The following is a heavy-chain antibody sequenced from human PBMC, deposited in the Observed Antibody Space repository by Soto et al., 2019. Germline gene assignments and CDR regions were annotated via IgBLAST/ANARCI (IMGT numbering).Heavy chain of an antibody. CDR1: GGTFSSYA. CDR2: IIPISDTT. J-gene: IGHJ6*02. D-gene: IGHD2-2*01. V-gene: IGHV1-69*01. Sequence: QVQLVQSGAEVKKPGSSVKVSCKASGGTFSSYAISWVRQAPGQGLEWMGGIIPISDTTNYEQKFQGRVTIPADESTSTAYMELSSLRSEDTAVYYCARSQGSSTSLEIYYYYYYGMDVWGQGTTVTVSS. CDR3: ARSQGSSTSLEIYYYYYYGMDV.